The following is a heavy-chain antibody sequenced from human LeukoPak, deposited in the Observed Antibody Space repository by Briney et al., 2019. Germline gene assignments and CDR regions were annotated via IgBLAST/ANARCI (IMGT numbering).Heavy chain of an antibody. CDR3: AKDWRVVVVVAATPSLYFDY. D-gene: IGHD2-15*01. V-gene: IGHV3-30*02. CDR1: GFTFSSYG. CDR2: IRYDGSNK. Sequence: TGGSLRLSCAASGFTFSSYGMHWVRQAPGKGLEWVAFIRYDGSNKYYADSVKGRFTISRDNSKNTLYLQMNSLRAEDTAVYYCAKDWRVVVVVAATPSLYFDYWGQGTLVTVSS. J-gene: IGHJ4*02.